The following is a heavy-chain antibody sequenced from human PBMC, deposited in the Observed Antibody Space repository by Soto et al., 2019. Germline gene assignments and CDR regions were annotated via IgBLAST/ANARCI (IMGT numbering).Heavy chain of an antibody. V-gene: IGHV4-31*03. D-gene: IGHD2-21*02. CDR2: IYYSGFT. Sequence: PSETLSLTCTGSGGSISSGGYYWSWIRQHPGKGLEWIGYIYYSGFTYYNPSLKSRVTISVDTSKNQFSLKLSSVTAADTAVYYSARVRGGDCHYGLDVWGQGTTVTVSS. J-gene: IGHJ6*02. CDR3: ARVRGGDCHYGLDV. CDR1: GGSISSGGYY.